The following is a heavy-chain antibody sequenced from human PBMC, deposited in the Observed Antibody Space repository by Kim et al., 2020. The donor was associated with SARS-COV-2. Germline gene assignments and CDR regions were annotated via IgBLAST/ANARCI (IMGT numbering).Heavy chain of an antibody. J-gene: IGHJ6*02. CDR3: AREGSGSYYNADGMDV. D-gene: IGHD3-10*01. CDR1: GGTFSSYA. V-gene: IGHV1-69*13. CDR2: IIPIFGTA. Sequence: SVKVSCKASGGTFSSYAISWVRQAPGQGLEWMGGIIPIFGTANYAQKFQGRVTITADESTSTAYMELSSLRSEDTAVYYCAREGSGSYYNADGMDVWGQGTTVTVSS.